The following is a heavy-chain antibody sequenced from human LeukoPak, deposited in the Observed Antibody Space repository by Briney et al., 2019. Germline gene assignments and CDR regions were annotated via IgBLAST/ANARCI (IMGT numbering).Heavy chain of an antibody. CDR2: ISSSSSYI. V-gene: IGHV3-21*01. CDR3: ARGELGIAVAG. CDR1: GFTFSSYS. Sequence: PGGSLRLSCAASGFTFSSYSMNWVRQAPGKGLGWVSSISSSSSYIYYADSVKGRFTISRDNAKNSLYLQMNSLRAEDTAVYYCARGELGIAVAGWGQGTLVTVSS. D-gene: IGHD6-19*01. J-gene: IGHJ4*02.